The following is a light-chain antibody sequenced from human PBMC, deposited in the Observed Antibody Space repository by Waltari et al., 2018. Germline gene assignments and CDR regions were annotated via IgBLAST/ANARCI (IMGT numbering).Light chain of an antibody. Sequence: DIVMTQSPDSLAVSLGETATIKCRSSQSLFYSSTNKSYLTWWQQKPGHPPNLLIYWASTRGDGVPDRFTGSGSETDFYLTISCLQAEDVALYYCHQYDTNSWAFGQGTKVEIK. CDR3: HQYDTNSWA. CDR2: WAS. CDR1: QSLFYSSTNKSY. J-gene: IGKJ1*01. V-gene: IGKV4-1*01.